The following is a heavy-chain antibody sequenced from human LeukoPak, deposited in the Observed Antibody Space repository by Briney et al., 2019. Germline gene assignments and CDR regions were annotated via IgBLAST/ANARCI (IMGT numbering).Heavy chain of an antibody. CDR1: GFTFSGYA. V-gene: IGHV3-21*01. Sequence: GGSLRLSCAASGFTFSGYAMSWVRQPPGKGLEWVSSISSSSSYIYYADSVKGRFTISRDNAKNSLYLQMNSLRAEDTAVYYCARILGYCSGGSCYSAYFDYWGQGTLVTVSS. J-gene: IGHJ4*02. D-gene: IGHD2-15*01. CDR3: ARILGYCSGGSCYSAYFDY. CDR2: ISSSSSYI.